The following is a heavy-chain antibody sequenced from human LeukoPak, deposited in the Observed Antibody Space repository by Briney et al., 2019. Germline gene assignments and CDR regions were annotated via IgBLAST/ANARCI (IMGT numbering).Heavy chain of an antibody. CDR2: IYYSGST. V-gene: IGHV4-59*01. Sequence: KPSETLSLTCTVSGGSISSYYWSWIRQPPGKGLGWVGYIYYSGSTNYNPSLKSRVTIPVDTSKNQFSLKPRSVTAADTAVDYWARVRSYGGSDYFDYWGQGTLVTVSS. D-gene: IGHD1-26*01. CDR3: ARVRSYGGSDYFDY. J-gene: IGHJ4*02. CDR1: GGSISSYY.